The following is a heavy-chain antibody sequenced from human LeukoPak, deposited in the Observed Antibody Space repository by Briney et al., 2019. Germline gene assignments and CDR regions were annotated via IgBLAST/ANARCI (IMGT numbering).Heavy chain of an antibody. V-gene: IGHV4-4*02. Sequence: SETLSLTCTVWVGSFSSSNWLGRVRQPPGKGLEWIGEIYHTGSTNYNPSLKSRVTISVDKSKNQFSLKVSSVTAADTAVYYYQGFDLGFEGWGQGTLVTVSS. J-gene: IGHJ4*02. CDR1: VGSFSSSNW. CDR3: QGFDLGFEG. CDR2: IYHTGST. D-gene: IGHD3-9*01.